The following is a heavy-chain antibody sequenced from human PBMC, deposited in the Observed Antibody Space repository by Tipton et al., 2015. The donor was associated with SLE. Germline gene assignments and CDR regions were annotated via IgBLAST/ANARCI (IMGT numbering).Heavy chain of an antibody. J-gene: IGHJ4*02. V-gene: IGHV4-59*12. CDR1: GGSISSYY. CDR3: ARAFQNYFDY. Sequence: TLSLTCTVSGGSISSYYWSWIRQPPGKGLEWIGYIYYSGSTYYNPSLKSRVTISIDTSKNQFSLKLSSVTAADTAVYYCARAFQNYFDYWGQGTLVTVSS. D-gene: IGHD2/OR15-2a*01. CDR2: IYYSGST.